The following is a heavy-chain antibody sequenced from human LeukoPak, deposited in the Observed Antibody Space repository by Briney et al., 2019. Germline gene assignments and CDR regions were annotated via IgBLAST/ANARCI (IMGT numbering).Heavy chain of an antibody. CDR2: ISNNGNTH. Sequence: GGSLRLSCVASGFNFRRFAIHWVRQAPGKGLEWVSIISNNGNTHWYADSVKGRFSISRDNSLATVYLDLNNLKNEDTALYFCAKECDDSYYEVDFWGQGTRVTVSS. CDR1: GFNFRRFA. D-gene: IGHD4-11*01. V-gene: IGHV3-30*04. J-gene: IGHJ4*02. CDR3: AKECDDSYYEVDF.